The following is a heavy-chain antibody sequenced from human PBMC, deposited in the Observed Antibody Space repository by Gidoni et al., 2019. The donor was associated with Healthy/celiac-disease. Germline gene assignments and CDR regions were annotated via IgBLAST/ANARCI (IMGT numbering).Heavy chain of an antibody. CDR2: IYYSGST. CDR1: GGSSSSYY. J-gene: IGHJ4*02. D-gene: IGHD5-12*01. V-gene: IGHV4-59*08. Sequence: QVQLQESGPGLVKPSETLSLTCTVSGGSSSSYYWSWIRQPPGKGLEWIGYIYYSGSTNYNPSLKSRVTISVDTSKNQFSLKLSSVTAADTAVYYCARRVRDGYNQYYFDYWGQGTLVTVSS. CDR3: ARRVRDGYNQYYFDY.